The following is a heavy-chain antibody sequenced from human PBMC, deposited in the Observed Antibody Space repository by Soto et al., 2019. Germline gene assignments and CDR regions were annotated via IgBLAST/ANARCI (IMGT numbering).Heavy chain of an antibody. CDR2: IVWNSGSV. D-gene: IGHD3-10*01. V-gene: IGHV3-9*01. CDR1: GFSFDDYA. Sequence: GGSLRLSCAGSGFSFDDYAMHWVRQAPGKGLEWVSGIVWNSGSVGYADFVKGRFTISRDNAKNSLYLQMNSLRVEDTALYYCVKGTYYASGSYYFDYWGQGTLVTVSS. J-gene: IGHJ4*02. CDR3: VKGTYYASGSYYFDY.